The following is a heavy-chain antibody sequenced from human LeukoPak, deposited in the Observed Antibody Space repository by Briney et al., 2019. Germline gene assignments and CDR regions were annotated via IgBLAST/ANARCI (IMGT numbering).Heavy chain of an antibody. CDR1: GFTFSSYG. V-gene: IGHV3-30*18. CDR2: ISYDGSNK. CDR3: AKSLRLGELSASAFVDI. D-gene: IGHD3-16*02. Sequence: GGSLRLSCAASGFTFSSYGMHWVRQAPGKGLEWVAVISYDGSNKYYADSVKGRFTISRDNSKNTLYLQMNSLRAEDTAVYYCAKSLRLGELSASAFVDIWGQGTMVTVSS. J-gene: IGHJ3*02.